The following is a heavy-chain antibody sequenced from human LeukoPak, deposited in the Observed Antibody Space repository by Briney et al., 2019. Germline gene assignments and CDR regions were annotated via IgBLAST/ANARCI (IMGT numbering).Heavy chain of an antibody. CDR3: ASPATYYYDSSAYYFDY. CDR2: IYHSGST. Sequence: PSETLSLTCTVSGGSISSSSYYWGWIRQPPGKGLEWIGSIYHSGSTYYNPSLKSRVTISVDTSKNQFSLKLSSVTAADTAVYYCASPATYYYDSSAYYFDYWGQGTLVTVSS. V-gene: IGHV4-39*07. D-gene: IGHD3-22*01. CDR1: GGSISSSSYY. J-gene: IGHJ4*02.